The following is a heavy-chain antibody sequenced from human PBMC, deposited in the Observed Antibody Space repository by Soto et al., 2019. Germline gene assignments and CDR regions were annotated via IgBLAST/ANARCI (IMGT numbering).Heavy chain of an antibody. CDR3: ARHENNRPFEP. V-gene: IGHV4-59*08. Sequence: SETLSLTCTVSGGSISSYYWSWIRQPPGKGLEWIGYMYNSGSTDYNPSLKSRITISVDTSKSQFSLKLRSVTAADTAVYYCARHENNRPFEPWGQGTLVTVSS. CDR2: MYNSGST. CDR1: GGSISSYY. J-gene: IGHJ5*02.